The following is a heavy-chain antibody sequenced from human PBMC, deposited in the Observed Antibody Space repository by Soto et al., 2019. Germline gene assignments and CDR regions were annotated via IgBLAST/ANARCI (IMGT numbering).Heavy chain of an antibody. Sequence: QTLSLTCAISGDSVSSNRAAWNWIRQSPSRGLEWLGRTYYRSKWYNDYAVSVKSRITINPDTSKNQFSLQLNSVTAADTAVYYCARSLTLRSAPTSAAAGLWGQGTLVTVSS. V-gene: IGHV6-1*01. CDR2: TYYRSKWYN. J-gene: IGHJ4*02. CDR1: GDSVSSNRAA. D-gene: IGHD6-13*01. CDR3: ARSLTLRSAPTSAAAGL.